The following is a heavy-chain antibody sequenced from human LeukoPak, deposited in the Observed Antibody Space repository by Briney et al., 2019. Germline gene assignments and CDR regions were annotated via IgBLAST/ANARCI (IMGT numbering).Heavy chain of an antibody. V-gene: IGHV4-39*01. D-gene: IGHD2-15*01. CDR2: IYYSGNT. J-gene: IGHJ4*02. Sequence: SQTLSLTCTVSGGSISSTTYYWGWIRQPPGKGLEWIGNIYYSGNTYYNPSLKSRVTISVDTSKNQFSLRLSSVTAADTAVYYCARHIQDIVVVVAASWVDYWGQGTLVTVSS. CDR1: GGSISSTTYY. CDR3: ARHIQDIVVVVAASWVDY.